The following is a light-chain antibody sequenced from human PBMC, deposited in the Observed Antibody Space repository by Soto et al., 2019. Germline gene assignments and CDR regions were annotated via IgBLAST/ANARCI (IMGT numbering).Light chain of an antibody. CDR1: SSDIGAYNY. CDR3: CSYAGRSPYV. V-gene: IGLV2-11*01. CDR2: TVT. J-gene: IGLJ1*01. Sequence: QSALTQPRSVSGSPGQSVTISCTGTSSDIGAYNYVSWYQQHPGKAPKLLIYTVTNRPSGVPDRFSGSKSDNTASLSISGLQADDEADYYCCSYAGRSPYVFGTGTKVTVL.